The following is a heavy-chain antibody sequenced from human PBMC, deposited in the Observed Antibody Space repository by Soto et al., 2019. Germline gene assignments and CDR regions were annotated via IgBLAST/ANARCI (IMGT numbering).Heavy chain of an antibody. CDR2: IIPIFGTR. V-gene: IGHV1-69*06. Sequence: QVQLVQSGAEVKKPGSSVKVSCKASGGTFSTHASSWVRQAPGQGLEWRGGIIPIFGTRNYAQKFQGRVTITADKSTSTAYMEVRSLRSEGSAVYYCARGWETVGTTTPFAYWGQGTLVTVSS. CDR1: GGTFSTHA. CDR3: ARGWETVGTTTPFAY. J-gene: IGHJ4*02. D-gene: IGHD1-26*01.